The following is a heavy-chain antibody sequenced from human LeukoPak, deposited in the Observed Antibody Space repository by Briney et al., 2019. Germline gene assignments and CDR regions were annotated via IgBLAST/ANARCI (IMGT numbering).Heavy chain of an antibody. D-gene: IGHD3-10*01. V-gene: IGHV3-74*01. CDR2: INSDGSST. Sequence: GGSLRLSCAASGFTFSSYWMHWVRQAPGKGLVWVSRINSDGSSTSYADSVKGRFTISRENAKNTLYLQMNSLRAEDTAVYYCARDGGSGSMDVWGKGTTVTVSP. J-gene: IGHJ6*04. CDR1: GFTFSSYW. CDR3: ARDGGSGSMDV.